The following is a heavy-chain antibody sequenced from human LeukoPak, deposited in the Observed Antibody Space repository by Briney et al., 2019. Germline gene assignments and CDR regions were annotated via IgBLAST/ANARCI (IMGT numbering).Heavy chain of an antibody. CDR2: IWYDGSNK. V-gene: IGHV3-33*01. D-gene: IGHD1-26*01. CDR3: ATSGSGSYFDVEEFDY. Sequence: ESGGSLRLSCAASGFTFSSYGMHWVRQAPSKGLEWVAVIWYDGSNKYYADSVKGRFTISRDNSKNTLYLQMNSLRAEDTAVYYCATSGSGSYFDVEEFDYWGQGTLVTVSS. CDR1: GFTFSSYG. J-gene: IGHJ4*02.